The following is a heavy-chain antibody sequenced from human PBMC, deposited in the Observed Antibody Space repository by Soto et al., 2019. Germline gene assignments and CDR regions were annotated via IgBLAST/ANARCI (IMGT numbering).Heavy chain of an antibody. CDR1: GDVFRSYG. CDR2: IIPISGTT. CDR3: ARVRCFNGLCHTADYGMDV. V-gene: IGHV1-69*01. Sequence: QVQLVQSGAEVKKPGSSVKVSCKASGDVFRSYGINWVRQAPGQGLEWMGGIIPISGTTNYAQKFQGRVAITADESTDTVYTELSRLRSEDTAVYFCARVRCFNGLCHTADYGMDVWGQGTTVTVSS. D-gene: IGHD2-8*01. J-gene: IGHJ6*02.